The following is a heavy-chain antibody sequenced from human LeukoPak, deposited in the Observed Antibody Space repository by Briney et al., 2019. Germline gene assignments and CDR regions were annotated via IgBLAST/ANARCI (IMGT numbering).Heavy chain of an antibody. J-gene: IGHJ4*02. CDR1: GYTFTGYD. CDR2: INPYSVDT. V-gene: IGHV1-2*02. D-gene: IGHD6-19*01. CDR3: ARDKSGNSGWYSYFDY. Sequence: ASVKASRKASGYTFTGYDTHGVRQGPGQGLEWRGWINPYSVDTNYAQKFQGMVTMTRDTSIRTAYMELSRLRSDDTAVYYCARDKSGNSGWYSYFDYWGQGNLVTVSS.